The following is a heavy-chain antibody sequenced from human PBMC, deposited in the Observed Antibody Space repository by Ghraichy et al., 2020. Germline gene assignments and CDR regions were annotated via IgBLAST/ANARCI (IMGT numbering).Heavy chain of an antibody. V-gene: IGHV6-1*01. J-gene: IGHJ4*02. CDR3: TRGRDGYINY. Sequence: SQTLSLTCGISGDSVSSSGAAWSWIRPSPSRGLEWLGRTYYRSKWYNDYAVSVKSRITISPDTSKNQFSLQLNSVTPEDTAVYYCTRGRDGYINYWGQGTLVTVSS. CDR2: TYYRSKWYN. CDR1: GDSVSSSGAA. D-gene: IGHD5-24*01.